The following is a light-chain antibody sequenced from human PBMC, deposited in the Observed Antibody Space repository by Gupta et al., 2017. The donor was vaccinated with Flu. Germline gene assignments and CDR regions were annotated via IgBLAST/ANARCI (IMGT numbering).Light chain of an antibody. CDR2: EDD. J-gene: IGLJ2*01. Sequence: FMLTQPHSVSESPGKTVTISCTRSSGSIASYYVQWFQQRPGSSPTTVIYEDDDRPSGVPDRFSGSIDSSSNSASLTISGLRTEDEADYYCQSYDDNNHVVFGGGTKLTVL. V-gene: IGLV6-57*01. CDR1: SGSIASYY. CDR3: QSYDDNNHVV.